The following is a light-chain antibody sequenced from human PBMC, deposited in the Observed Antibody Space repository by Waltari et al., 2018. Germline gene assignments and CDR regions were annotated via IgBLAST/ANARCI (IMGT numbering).Light chain of an antibody. CDR3: SSYAGSTYV. CDR1: STDVGGFNY. J-gene: IGLJ1*01. Sequence: QSALPQPPSASGSPGQSVTISCPGTSTDVGGFNYVSWYQQQPGKAPKLTFYEVTQRPPRVPDRFSGSKSGNAASRTVAGLQAADEADYYCSSYAGSTYVFGTGTKVTVL. CDR2: EVT. V-gene: IGLV2-8*01.